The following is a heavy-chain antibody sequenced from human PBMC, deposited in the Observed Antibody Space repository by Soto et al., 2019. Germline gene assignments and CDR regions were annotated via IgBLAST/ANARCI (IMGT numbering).Heavy chain of an antibody. D-gene: IGHD5-12*01. CDR3: ARARDGYNSPYYYYGMDV. V-gene: IGHV3-74*01. CDR1: GFTFSSYW. CDR2: INSDGSST. J-gene: IGHJ6*02. Sequence: GGSLRLSCAASGFTFSSYWMHWVRQAPGKGLVWVSRINSDGSSTSYADSVKGRFTISRDNAKNTLYLQMNSLRAEDTAVYYCARARDGYNSPYYYYGMDVWGQGTTVNVSS.